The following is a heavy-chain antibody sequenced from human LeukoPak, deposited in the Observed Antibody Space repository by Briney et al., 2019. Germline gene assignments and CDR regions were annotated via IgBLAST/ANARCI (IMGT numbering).Heavy chain of an antibody. V-gene: IGHV3-48*01. J-gene: IGHJ4*02. D-gene: IGHD1-14*01. CDR2: ISSSNSSI. CDR3: ARANPRDY. Sequence: PGGSLRLSCAASGFTFSSYSMNWVRQAPGKGLEWVSYISSSNSSIYYAGSVKGRFTISRDNAKNSLYLQMNSLRVEGTAVYYCARANPRDYWGQGTLVTVSS. CDR1: GFTFSSYS.